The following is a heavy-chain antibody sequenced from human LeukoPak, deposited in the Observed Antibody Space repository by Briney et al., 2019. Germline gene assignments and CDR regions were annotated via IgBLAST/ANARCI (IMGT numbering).Heavy chain of an antibody. CDR1: GGTFSSYA. V-gene: IGHV1-69*13. CDR2: IIPIFGTA. Sequence: GASVKVSCKASGGTFSSYAISWVRQAPGQGLEWMGGIIPIFGTANYAQKFQGRVTITADESTSTAYMELSSLRSEDTAVYYCARSGRDIVVVPAAMPFDYWGQGTLVTVSS. J-gene: IGHJ4*02. CDR3: ARSGRDIVVVPAAMPFDY. D-gene: IGHD2-2*01.